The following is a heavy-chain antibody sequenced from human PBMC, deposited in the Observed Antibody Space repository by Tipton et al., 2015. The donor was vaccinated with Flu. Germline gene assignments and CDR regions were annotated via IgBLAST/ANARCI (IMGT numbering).Heavy chain of an antibody. J-gene: IGHJ5*02. CDR1: GYNFNNYW. CDR3: ARLRVPTIPTRKVALTGWNWFDP. Sequence: QLVQSGAEVKRPGESLKISCTGSGYNFNNYWIAWVRQMPGKGLDWMGIIYPGDSDTRYSPSFQGHVTISADKSITTAYLQWNSLKASDTAIYYGARLRVPTIPTRKVALTGWNWFDPWGLGTLVTVSS. CDR2: IYPGDSDT. D-gene: IGHD3-9*01. V-gene: IGHV5-51*01.